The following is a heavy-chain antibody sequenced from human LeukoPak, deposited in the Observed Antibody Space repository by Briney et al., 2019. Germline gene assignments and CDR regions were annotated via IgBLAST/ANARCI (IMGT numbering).Heavy chain of an antibody. CDR1: GFTFSSYG. CDR2: IRYDGSNK. J-gene: IGHJ3*02. CDR3: TRAFNI. Sequence: QAGGSLRLSCAASGFTFSSYGMHWVRQAPGRGLEWVAFIRYDGSNKYYADSVKGRFTISRDNAKNSLYLQMNSLRAEDTAVYYCTRAFNIWGRGTMVTVSS. V-gene: IGHV3-30*02.